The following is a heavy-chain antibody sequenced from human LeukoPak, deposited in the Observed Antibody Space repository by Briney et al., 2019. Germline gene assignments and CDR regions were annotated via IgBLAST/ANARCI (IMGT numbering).Heavy chain of an antibody. CDR1: GFTFSSYA. D-gene: IGHD3-16*01. J-gene: IGHJ4*02. V-gene: IGHV3-30-3*01. Sequence: GGSPRLSCAASGFTFSSYAMHWVRQAPGKGLEWVAVISYDGSSKYYADSVKGRFTISRDNSKNTLYLQMTSLRAEDTAVYYCARGPPGGDYYFDYWGQGTLVTVSS. CDR2: ISYDGSSK. CDR3: ARGPPGGDYYFDY.